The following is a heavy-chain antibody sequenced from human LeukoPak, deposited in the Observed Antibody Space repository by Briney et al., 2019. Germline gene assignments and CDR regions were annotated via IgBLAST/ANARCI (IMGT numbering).Heavy chain of an antibody. CDR2: IIPILGTA. Sequence: ASVKVSCKASGGTFSSYAISWVRQAPGQGLEWMGRIIPILGTANYAQKFQGRVTITADKSTSTAYMELSSLRSEDTAVYYCARVRYYDSSGYPEISAFDIWGQGTMVTVSS. D-gene: IGHD3-22*01. CDR1: GGTFSSYA. J-gene: IGHJ3*02. CDR3: ARVRYYDSSGYPEISAFDI. V-gene: IGHV1-69*04.